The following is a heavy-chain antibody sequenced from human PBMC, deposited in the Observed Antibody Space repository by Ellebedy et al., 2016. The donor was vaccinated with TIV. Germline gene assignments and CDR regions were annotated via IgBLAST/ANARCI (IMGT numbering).Heavy chain of an antibody. CDR2: IIPMFRTP. CDR3: ATDRAPDGRNWCIDL. D-gene: IGHD1-1*01. J-gene: IGHJ2*01. CDR1: GGTFSRYG. Sequence: AASVKVSCKASGGTFSRYGFNWVRQAPGLGLEWVGGIIPMFRTPKYAQKFQGRVTITADESTSTAYMELSSLRSEDTAVYYCATDRAPDGRNWCIDLWGRGTLVTVSS. V-gene: IGHV1-69*13.